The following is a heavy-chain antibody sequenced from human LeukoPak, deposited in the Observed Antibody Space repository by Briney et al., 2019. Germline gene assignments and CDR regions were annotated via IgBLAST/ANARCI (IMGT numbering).Heavy chain of an antibody. CDR1: GYTFTSYY. Sequence: EASVKVSCKASGYTFTSYYMHWVRQAPGQGLEWMGIINPSGGSTSYAQKFQGRVTMTRDTSTSTVYMELSSLRSEDTAVYYCAREPQRFGESGWFDPWGQGTLVTVSS. CDR3: AREPQRFGESGWFDP. D-gene: IGHD3-10*01. CDR2: INPSGGST. V-gene: IGHV1-46*01. J-gene: IGHJ5*02.